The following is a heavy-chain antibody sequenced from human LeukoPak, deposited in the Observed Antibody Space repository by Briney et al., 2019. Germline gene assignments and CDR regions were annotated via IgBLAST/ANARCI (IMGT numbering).Heavy chain of an antibody. Sequence: GGSLRLSCAASGFTFSSYAMSWVRQAPGKGLVWVSRINSDGSSTSYADSVKGRFTISRDNAKNTLCLQMNSLRAEDTAVYYCAREDIVVVPAAYYYYYYGMDVWGQGTTVTVSS. CDR2: INSDGSST. V-gene: IGHV3-74*01. CDR1: GFTFSSYA. CDR3: AREDIVVVPAAYYYYYYGMDV. D-gene: IGHD2-2*01. J-gene: IGHJ6*02.